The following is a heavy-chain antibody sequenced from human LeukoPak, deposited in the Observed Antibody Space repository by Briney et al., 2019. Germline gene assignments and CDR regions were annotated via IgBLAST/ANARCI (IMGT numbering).Heavy chain of an antibody. CDR1: GFTFSSYW. CDR3: ARALEYYYGSGSYIGY. CDR2: IKQDGSEK. Sequence: PGGSLRLSCAASGFTFSSYWMSWVRQAPGKGLEWVANIKQDGSEKYYVDSVKGRFTISRDNAKNSLYLQMNSLRAEDTAVYYCARALEYYYGSGSYIGYWGQGNLVTVSS. J-gene: IGHJ4*02. V-gene: IGHV3-7*01. D-gene: IGHD3-10*01.